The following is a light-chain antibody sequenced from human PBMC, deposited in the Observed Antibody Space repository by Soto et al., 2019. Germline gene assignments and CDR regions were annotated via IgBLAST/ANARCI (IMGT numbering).Light chain of an antibody. CDR3: QQYGSSPMWT. J-gene: IGKJ1*01. V-gene: IGKV3-20*01. Sequence: IVMAQSPATLSLPPSETATLSCRSSQSVSSSYLAWYQQKPGQAPRLLIYGASSRATGIPDRFSGSGSGTDFTLTISRLEPEDFAVYYCQQYGSSPMWTFGQGTKVDIK. CDR2: GAS. CDR1: QSVSSSY.